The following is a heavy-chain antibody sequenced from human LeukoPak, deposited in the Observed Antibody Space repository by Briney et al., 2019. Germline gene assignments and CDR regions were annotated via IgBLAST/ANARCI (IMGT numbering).Heavy chain of an antibody. CDR2: IYYSGST. CDR3: ARDPGNYEGWFDP. V-gene: IGHV4-30-4*01. CDR1: GGSISSGDYY. Sequence: KSSQTLSLTCTVSGGSISSGDYYWSWIRQPPGKGLEWIGYIYYSGSTYYNPSLKSRVTISVDTSKNQFSLKLSSVTAADTAVYYCARDPGNYEGWFDPWGQGTLVTVSS. D-gene: IGHD4-11*01. J-gene: IGHJ5*02.